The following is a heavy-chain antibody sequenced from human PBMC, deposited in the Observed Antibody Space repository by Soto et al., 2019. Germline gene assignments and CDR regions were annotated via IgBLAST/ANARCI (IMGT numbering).Heavy chain of an antibody. CDR2: ISAYNGNT. V-gene: IGHV1-18*01. Sequence: QVQLVQSVAEVKKPGASVKVSCKASGYTFTSYGISWVRQAPGQGLEWMGWISAYNGNTNYAQKLQGRVTMTTDTSASTADMEMRCMRSDDTAVYYCARVAYYDCWSVTLDWFAPWGQGTLVTVSS. D-gene: IGHD3-3*01. J-gene: IGHJ5*02. CDR3: ARVAYYDCWSVTLDWFAP. CDR1: GYTFTSYG.